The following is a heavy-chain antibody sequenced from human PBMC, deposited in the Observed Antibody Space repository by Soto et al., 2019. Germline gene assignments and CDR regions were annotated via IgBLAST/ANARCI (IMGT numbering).Heavy chain of an antibody. V-gene: IGHV1-46*03. CDR1: GYTFTSYY. Sequence: EASVKVSCKASGYTFTSYYMHWVRQAPGQGLEWMGIINPSGGSTSYAQKFQGRVTMTRDTSTSTVYMELSSLRSEDTAVYYCARRLHLGELSLPFDYWGQGTLVTVSS. CDR2: INPSGGST. J-gene: IGHJ4*02. CDR3: ARRLHLGELSLPFDY. D-gene: IGHD3-16*02.